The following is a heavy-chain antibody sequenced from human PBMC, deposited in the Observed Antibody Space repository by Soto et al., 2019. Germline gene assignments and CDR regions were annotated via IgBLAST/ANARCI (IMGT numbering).Heavy chain of an antibody. Sequence: EVQLVESGGGLVKPGGSLRLSCAASGFTFSSYSMNWVRQAPGKGLEWVSAINRNSINMHYADSVKGRFTISRDNAKNSLYLQMNSLRVVDTAVYYCVRDLLEVVTKFDPWGQGTLVTVSS. CDR2: INRNSINM. CDR3: VRDLLEVVTKFDP. V-gene: IGHV3-21*01. J-gene: IGHJ5*02. CDR1: GFTFSSYS. D-gene: IGHD1-1*01.